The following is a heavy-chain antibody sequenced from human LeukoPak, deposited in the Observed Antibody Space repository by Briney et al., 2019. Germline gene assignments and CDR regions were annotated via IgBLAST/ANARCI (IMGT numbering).Heavy chain of an antibody. CDR1: GGSISSSSYY. Sequence: PSETLSLTCTVSGGSISSSSYYWGWIRQPPGKGLEWIGSIYYSGNTYYKVSLKSRVTISVDTSKNQFALKLRSVTAADTAVYYCMGYATATASFDYLGQGTLVTVSS. CDR2: IYYSGNT. D-gene: IGHD2-2*01. V-gene: IGHV4-39*01. CDR3: MGYATATASFDY. J-gene: IGHJ4*02.